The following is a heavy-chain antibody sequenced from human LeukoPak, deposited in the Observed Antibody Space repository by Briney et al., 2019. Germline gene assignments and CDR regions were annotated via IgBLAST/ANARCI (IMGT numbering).Heavy chain of an antibody. V-gene: IGHV4-59*01. CDR2: VYYTGST. D-gene: IGHD5-24*01. Sequence: PSETLSLTCPVSGGSISNYYYWTWIRQPPGKVLEGIGYVYYTGSTNFNPSLKSRVTMSLDTSRNQFSLKLTSLTAADTAVYYCARGAMATTPFFDYWGQGTLVTVSS. J-gene: IGHJ4*02. CDR3: ARGAMATTPFFDY. CDR1: GGSISNYY.